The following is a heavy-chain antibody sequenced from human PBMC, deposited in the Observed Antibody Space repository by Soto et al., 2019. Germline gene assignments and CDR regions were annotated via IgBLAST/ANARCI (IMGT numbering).Heavy chain of an antibody. Sequence: EVQLVESGGGLVQPGGSLRLSCAASGFTFSSYAMHWVRQAPGKGLEYVSAISSNGGSTYYANSVKGRFTISRDNSKNTLYLQMGSLNAEDMAVYYCARKWLDSYYFDYWRQGTLVTVSS. J-gene: IGHJ4*02. V-gene: IGHV3-64*01. CDR3: ARKWLDSYYFDY. CDR1: GFTFSSYA. D-gene: IGHD6-19*01. CDR2: ISSNGGST.